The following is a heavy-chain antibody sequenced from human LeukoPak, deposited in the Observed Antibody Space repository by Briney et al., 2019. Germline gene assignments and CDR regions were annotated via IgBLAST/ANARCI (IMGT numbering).Heavy chain of an antibody. CDR1: GFTFSSSG. Sequence: GRSLRLSCAASGFTFSSSGIHWVRQAPGKGLEWVAVISYDGSNKYYADSVKGRFTISRDNSKNTLYLQMNSLRAEDTAVYYCARHPGYSSGWSQDWYFDLWGRGTLVTVSS. J-gene: IGHJ2*01. D-gene: IGHD6-19*01. CDR3: ARHPGYSSGWSQDWYFDL. V-gene: IGHV3-30*03. CDR2: ISYDGSNK.